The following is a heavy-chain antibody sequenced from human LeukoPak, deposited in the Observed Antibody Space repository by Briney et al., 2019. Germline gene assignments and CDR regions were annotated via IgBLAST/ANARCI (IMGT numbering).Heavy chain of an antibody. CDR1: GFTFSSYG. CDR3: AKVRGKYYDSSGYYDY. V-gene: IGHV3-30*18. Sequence: PGGSLRLSCAASGFTFSSYGMHWVRQAPGKGLEWVAVISYDGSNKYYADSVEGRFTISRDNSKNTLYLQMNSLRAEDTAVYYCAKVRGKYYDSSGYYDYWGQGTLVTVSS. J-gene: IGHJ4*02. CDR2: ISYDGSNK. D-gene: IGHD3-22*01.